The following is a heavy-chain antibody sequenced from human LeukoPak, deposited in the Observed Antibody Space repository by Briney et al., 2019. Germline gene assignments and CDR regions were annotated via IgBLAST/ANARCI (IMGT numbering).Heavy chain of an antibody. V-gene: IGHV1-18*01. Sequence: ASVKVSCKASGYTFTSYGISWVRQAPGQGLEWMGWISAYNGNTNYAQKLQGRVTMTTDTSTSTAYMELRSLRSDDTAVYYCARGTAGGYYDFWSGYYTEAWFDPWGQGTLVTVSS. CDR1: GYTFTSYG. CDR2: ISAYNGNT. J-gene: IGHJ5*02. D-gene: IGHD3-3*01. CDR3: ARGTAGGYYDFWSGYYTEAWFDP.